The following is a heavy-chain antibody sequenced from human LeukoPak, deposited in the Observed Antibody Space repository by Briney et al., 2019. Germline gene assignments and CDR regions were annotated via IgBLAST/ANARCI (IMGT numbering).Heavy chain of an antibody. CDR2: ISGSGGST. CDR3: AKHVLRFLEWLPIDAFDI. CDR1: GFTFSSYA. D-gene: IGHD3-3*01. Sequence: GGSLRLSCAASGFTFSSYAMSWVRQAPGKGLEWVSAISGSGGSTYYADSVKGRFTISRDNSNTTLYLQMNSLRAEDTAVYYCAKHVLRFLEWLPIDAFDIWGQGTMVTVSS. J-gene: IGHJ3*02. V-gene: IGHV3-23*01.